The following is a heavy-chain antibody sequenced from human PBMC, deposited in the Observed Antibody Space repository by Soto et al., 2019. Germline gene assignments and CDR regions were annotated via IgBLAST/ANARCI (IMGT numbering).Heavy chain of an antibody. D-gene: IGHD6-19*01. J-gene: IGHJ6*02. Sequence: GGSLRLSCAASGFTFSSYAMHWVRQAPGKGLEWVAVISYDGSNKYYADSVKGRFTISRDNSKNTLYLQMNSLRAEDTAVYYCARDVRLVQEFYYYYYYGMDVWGQGTTVTVSS. V-gene: IGHV3-30-3*01. CDR3: ARDVRLVQEFYYYYYYGMDV. CDR2: ISYDGSNK. CDR1: GFTFSSYA.